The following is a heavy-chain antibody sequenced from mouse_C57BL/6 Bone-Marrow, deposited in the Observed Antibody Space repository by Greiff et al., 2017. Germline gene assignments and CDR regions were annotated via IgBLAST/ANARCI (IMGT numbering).Heavy chain of an antibody. CDR2: INPDNGGT. D-gene: IGHD5-2*01. J-gene: IGHJ3*01. Sequence: VQLQQPGPVLVKPGASVKMSCKVSGYTFTDYYMNWVKQSHGKSLEWIGVINPDNGGTSYNQKFKGKATLTVDKSSSTAYMELNSLTSEDSAVXYCANAYSFAYWGQGTLVTVSA. CDR1: GYTFTDYY. V-gene: IGHV1-19*01. CDR3: ANAYSFAY.